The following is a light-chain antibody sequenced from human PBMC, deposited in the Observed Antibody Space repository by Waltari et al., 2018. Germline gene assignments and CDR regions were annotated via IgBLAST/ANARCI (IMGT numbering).Light chain of an antibody. CDR2: WAS. J-gene: IGKJ2*01. CDR1: HSVLDYFNNKDS. V-gene: IGKV4-1*01. Sequence: DIVMTQSPDSLAVSLGERASIKCKSSHSVLDYFNNKDSLAWYQQKAGQPPRLLIHWASTRGTGVQDRFSGSGSGTDFTLTISSLQAEDAALYYCQQYYGPPYNFGQGTRLEIK. CDR3: QQYYGPPYN.